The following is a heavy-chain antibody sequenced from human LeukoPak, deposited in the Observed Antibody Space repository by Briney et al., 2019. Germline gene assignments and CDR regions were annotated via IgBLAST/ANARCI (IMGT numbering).Heavy chain of an antibody. V-gene: IGHV3-74*01. D-gene: IGHD1-26*01. Sequence: GGSLRLSCAASGFTFSSHWMHWVRQAPGKGLVWVSRINSDGSSTSYADSVKGRVTISRDNARNTLYLQMNSLRAEDTAVYYCATLEMVGATPFDYWGQGTQVTVSS. J-gene: IGHJ4*02. CDR2: INSDGSST. CDR1: GFTFSSHW. CDR3: ATLEMVGATPFDY.